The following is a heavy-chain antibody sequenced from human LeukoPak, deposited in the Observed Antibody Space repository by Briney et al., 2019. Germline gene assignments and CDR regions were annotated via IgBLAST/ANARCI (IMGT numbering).Heavy chain of an antibody. CDR2: IYYSGST. Sequence: SETLSLTCTVSGGSISSSSYYWGWIRQPPGKGLEWIGSIYYSGSTHYNPSLKSRVTISVDTSRNQFSLKLSSVTAADTAVYYCARLKGREHDYWGQGTLVTVSS. D-gene: IGHD1-26*01. V-gene: IGHV4-39*01. CDR1: GGSISSSSYY. CDR3: ARLKGREHDY. J-gene: IGHJ4*02.